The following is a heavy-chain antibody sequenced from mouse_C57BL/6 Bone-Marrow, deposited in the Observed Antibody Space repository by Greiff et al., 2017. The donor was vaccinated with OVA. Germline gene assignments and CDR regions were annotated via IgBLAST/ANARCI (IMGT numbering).Heavy chain of an antibody. V-gene: IGHV5-6*01. Sequence: EVQLVESGGDLVKPGGSLKLSCAASGFTFSSYGMSWVRQTPDKRLEWVATISSGGSYTYYPDSVKGRFTISRDNAKNTLYLQMSSLKSEDTAMYYCARRTPNWSWFAYWGQGTLVTVSA. CDR3: ARRTPNWSWFAY. CDR2: ISSGGSYT. J-gene: IGHJ3*01. CDR1: GFTFSSYG. D-gene: IGHD4-1*02.